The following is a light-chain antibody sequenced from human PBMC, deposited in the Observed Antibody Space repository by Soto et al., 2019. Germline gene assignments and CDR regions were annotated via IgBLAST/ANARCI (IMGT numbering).Light chain of an antibody. CDR1: QTVSNY. V-gene: IGKV3-11*01. CDR3: QHLSTWPFLT. J-gene: IGKJ4*01. Sequence: TQSPATVSLSPGESATLSCRASQTVSNYLAWYQQKPGQAPRLLIYYASERATGIPARFSGSGSGTDYTLAISSLEPEDCAVYYCQHLSTWPFLTFGGGTKVEI. CDR2: YAS.